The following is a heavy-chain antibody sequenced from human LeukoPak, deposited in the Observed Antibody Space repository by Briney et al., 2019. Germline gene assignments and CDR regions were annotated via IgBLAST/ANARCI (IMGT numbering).Heavy chain of an antibody. D-gene: IGHD5-24*01. V-gene: IGHV3-21*01. J-gene: IGHJ4*02. CDR2: ISSSSSYI. CDR3: ARQMATLRDGILDY. Sequence: PGGSLRLSCAASGFTFSSYSMNWVRQAPGKGLEWVSSISSSSSYIYYADSVKGRFTISRDNAKNSLYLQMNSLKTEDTALYYCARQMATLRDGILDYWGQGTLVTVSS. CDR1: GFTFSSYS.